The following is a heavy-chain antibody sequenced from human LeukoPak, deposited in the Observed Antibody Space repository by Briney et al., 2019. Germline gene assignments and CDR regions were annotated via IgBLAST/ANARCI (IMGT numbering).Heavy chain of an antibody. Sequence: GGSLRLSCAASGFTFRRSAMTWVRQAPGKGLEWASTIGGRGGDTDYADSVKGRFIISRDSFENTLYLQMNSLRAEDTAVYYCARGRRDGYNLLDAFDIWGQGTVVTVSS. D-gene: IGHD5-24*01. CDR1: GFTFRRSA. V-gene: IGHV3-23*01. J-gene: IGHJ3*02. CDR2: IGGRGGDT. CDR3: ARGRRDGYNLLDAFDI.